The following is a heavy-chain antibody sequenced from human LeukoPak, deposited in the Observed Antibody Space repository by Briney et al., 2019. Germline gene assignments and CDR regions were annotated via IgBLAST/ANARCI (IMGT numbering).Heavy chain of an antibody. V-gene: IGHV4-61*01. CDR2: IYYTGST. D-gene: IGHD3-22*01. J-gene: IGHJ4*02. CDR3: ARYDSDGGDFDY. Sequence: SETLSLTCAVSGDSVSGSFWWSWIRQPPGKGLEWIGYIYYTGSTNYNPSLKSRVTTSVDTSKNQFSLKLRSVTAADTAVYYCARYDSDGGDFDYWGQGTLVTVSS. CDR1: GDSVSGSFW.